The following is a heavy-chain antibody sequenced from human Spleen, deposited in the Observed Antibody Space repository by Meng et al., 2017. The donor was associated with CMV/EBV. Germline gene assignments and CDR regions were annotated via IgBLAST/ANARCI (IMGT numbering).Heavy chain of an antibody. Sequence: GGSLRLSCAASGFTFSSYTMNWVRQAPGKGLEWVSSISSSSSYIYYADSVKGRFTISRDNAKNSLYLQMNSLRAEDTAVYYCARALAPSSWYNYFDYWGQGTLVTVSS. V-gene: IGHV3-21*01. J-gene: IGHJ4*02. CDR1: GFTFSSYT. CDR2: ISSSSSYI. D-gene: IGHD6-13*01. CDR3: ARALAPSSWYNYFDY.